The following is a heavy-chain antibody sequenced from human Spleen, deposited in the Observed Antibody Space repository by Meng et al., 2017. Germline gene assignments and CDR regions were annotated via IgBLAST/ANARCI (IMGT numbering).Heavy chain of an antibody. CDR2: INHSGST. CDR3: ARGPTTMAHDFDY. J-gene: IGHJ4*02. Sequence: LRHGGVGVLKPSAPLSLTCVVSGGSFSDYYWSWIRQPPGKGLEWIGEINHSGSTNYNPSLESRATISVDTSQNNLSLKLSSVTAADSAVYYCARGPTTMAHDFDYWGQGTLVTVSS. V-gene: IGHV4-34*01. CDR1: GGSFSDYY. D-gene: IGHD4-11*01.